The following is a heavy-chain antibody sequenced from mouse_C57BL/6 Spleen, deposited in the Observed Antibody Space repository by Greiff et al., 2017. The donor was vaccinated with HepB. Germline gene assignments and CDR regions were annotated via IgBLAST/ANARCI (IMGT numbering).Heavy chain of an antibody. CDR2: ISSGGSYT. CDR1: GFTFSSYG. V-gene: IGHV5-6*02. J-gene: IGHJ2*01. CDR3: ARRDYGSYYFDY. Sequence: EVMLVESGGDLVKPGGSLKLSCAASGFTFSSYGMSWVRQTPDKRLEWVATISSGGSYTYYPDSVKGRFTISRDNAKNTLYLQMSSLKSEDTAMYYCARRDYGSYYFDYWGQGTTLTVSS. D-gene: IGHD1-1*01.